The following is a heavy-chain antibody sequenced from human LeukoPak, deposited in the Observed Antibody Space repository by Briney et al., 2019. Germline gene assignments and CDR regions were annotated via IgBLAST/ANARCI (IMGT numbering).Heavy chain of an antibody. J-gene: IGHJ4*02. D-gene: IGHD3-10*01. CDR2: IYYSGAT. Sequence: SETLSLTCTVSGGSISNYYGSWIRQPPGKGLEWIGHIYYSGATKYNPSLKSRITISVDTSKDQFSLMLSSVTAADTAVYYCARFGITVVRGGKYYFDYWGQRTLVTVSS. V-gene: IGHV4-59*08. CDR1: GGSISNYY. CDR3: ARFGITVVRGGKYYFDY.